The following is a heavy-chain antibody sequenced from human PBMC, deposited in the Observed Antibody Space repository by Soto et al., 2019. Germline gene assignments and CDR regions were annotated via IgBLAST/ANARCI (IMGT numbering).Heavy chain of an antibody. J-gene: IGHJ3*02. Sequence: GGSLRLSCAASGFTFSSYAMSWVRQAPGKGLEWVSAISGSGGSTYYADSVKGRFTISRDNSKNTLYLQMNSLRAEDTAVYYCAKSTTQTYYDYIWGSYRWRDAFEIWGQGTMVTVSS. CDR2: ISGSGGST. CDR3: AKSTTQTYYDYIWGSYRWRDAFEI. CDR1: GFTFSSYA. D-gene: IGHD3-16*02. V-gene: IGHV3-23*01.